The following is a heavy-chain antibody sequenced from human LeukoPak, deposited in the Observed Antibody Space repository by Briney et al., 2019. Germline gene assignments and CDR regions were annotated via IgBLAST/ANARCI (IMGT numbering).Heavy chain of an antibody. D-gene: IGHD3-22*01. J-gene: IGHJ4*02. CDR3: AKLPYYYDSSGRLDY. V-gene: IGHV3-74*01. CDR1: GFAFSDNW. CDR2: INSDGSSI. Sequence: GGSLRLSCAASGFAFSDNWMHWVRQAPGKGLEWVSAINSDGSSINYADSVQGRFTISRDNAKNMLYLQMDSLRAEDTSVYYCAKLPYYYDSSGRLDYWGQGTLVTVSS.